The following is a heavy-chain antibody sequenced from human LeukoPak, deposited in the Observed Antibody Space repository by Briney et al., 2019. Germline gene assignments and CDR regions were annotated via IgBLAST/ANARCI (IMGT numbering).Heavy chain of an antibody. CDR2: IYYSGST. CDR1: GGSISSSSYY. CDR3: ARRRFLEWFPYYYYYMDV. V-gene: IGHV4-39*07. J-gene: IGHJ6*03. Sequence: PSETLSLTCTVSGGSISSSSYYWGWIRQPPGKGLEWIGSIYYSGSTYYNLSLKSRVTISVDTSKNQFSLKLSSVTAADTAVYYCARRRFLEWFPYYYYYMDVWGKGTTVTVSS. D-gene: IGHD3-3*01.